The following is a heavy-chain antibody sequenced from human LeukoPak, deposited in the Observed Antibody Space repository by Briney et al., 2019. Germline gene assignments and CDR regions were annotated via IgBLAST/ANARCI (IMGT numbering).Heavy chain of an antibody. V-gene: IGHV1-46*01. Sequence: ASVKVSCKASGYTFASYYMYWVRQAPGQGLEWMGMIDPSGGHTSYAQKFQGRVTMTRDTSTSKVYMELSSLRSEDTAVYYCARSGPGNPRGYSYGLFDYWGQGTLVTVSS. CDR1: GYTFASYY. CDR3: ARSGPGNPRGYSYGLFDY. J-gene: IGHJ4*02. CDR2: IDPSGGHT. D-gene: IGHD5-18*01.